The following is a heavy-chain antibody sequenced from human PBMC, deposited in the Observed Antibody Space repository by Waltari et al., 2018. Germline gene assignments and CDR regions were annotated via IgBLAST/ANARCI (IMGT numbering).Heavy chain of an antibody. CDR1: HFTFSTYG. Sequence: EVQLLESGGDLVHPGGSLRLSCAGSHFTFSTYGRTWVRQAPGKGLEWGSGISNSGGDTYYADSVEGRFFISRDNSKNIVYLQMDSLRAEDTAVYYCARKDFTGTTSWLDAWGQGTLVTVAS. V-gene: IGHV3-23*01. J-gene: IGHJ5*02. CDR3: ARKDFTGTTSWLDA. CDR2: ISNSGGDT. D-gene: IGHD1-7*01.